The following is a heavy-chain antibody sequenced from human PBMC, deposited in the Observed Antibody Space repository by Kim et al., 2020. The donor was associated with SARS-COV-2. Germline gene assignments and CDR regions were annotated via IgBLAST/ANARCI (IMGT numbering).Heavy chain of an antibody. V-gene: IGHV4-30-2*01. Sequence: SETLSLTCAVSGGSISSGGYSWSWIRQPPGKGLEWIGYIYHSGSTYYNPSLKSRVTISVDRSKNQFSLKLSSVTAADTAVYYCASFLIGSGSYYFDYWGQGTLVTVSS. CDR1: GGSISSGGYS. CDR2: IYHSGST. J-gene: IGHJ4*02. CDR3: ASFLIGSGSYYFDY. D-gene: IGHD3-10*02.